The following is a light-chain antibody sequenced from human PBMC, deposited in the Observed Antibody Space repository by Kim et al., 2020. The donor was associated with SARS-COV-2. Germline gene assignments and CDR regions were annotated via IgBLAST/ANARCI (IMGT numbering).Light chain of an antibody. CDR1: NNNVGNEA. Sequence: RQTATHTCTGKNNNVGNEAAARLQQHKRHPPKCLSYRNNTRPSGISERLSASRSGNTASLTITGLQPEDEADYYCLAWDSSLTAWVFGGGTKLTVL. CDR2: RNN. J-gene: IGLJ3*02. V-gene: IGLV10-54*01. CDR3: LAWDSSLTAWV.